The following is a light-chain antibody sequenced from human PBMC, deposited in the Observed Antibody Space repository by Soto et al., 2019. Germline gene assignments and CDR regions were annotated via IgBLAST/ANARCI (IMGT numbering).Light chain of an antibody. V-gene: IGKV3-15*01. CDR2: AAS. CDR1: QSVNSN. CDR3: QQYNYWTRT. Sequence: LMTQSPGTLSFSPWERATLSCRASQSVNSNFAWYQHRTGQAPRLLIYAASTRATGIPGRLSGSGSGTELSLTISRLQSEDFAVYYCQQYNYWTRTCGQGTKGEI. J-gene: IGKJ1*01.